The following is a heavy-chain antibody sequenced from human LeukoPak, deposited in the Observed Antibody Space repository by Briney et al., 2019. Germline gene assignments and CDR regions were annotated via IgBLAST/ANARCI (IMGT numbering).Heavy chain of an antibody. CDR3: ARMLGSFKRYSFDY. CDR2: ITTDGSGT. CDR1: GFTFDRYW. V-gene: IGHV3-74*01. J-gene: IGHJ4*02. D-gene: IGHD1-26*01. Sequence: GALRLSCADSGFTFDRYWMHWVRQAPGKGLAWVSHITTDGSGTSYADSVKGRFTISRDNAKKTLYLQMNSLRAEDTAVYYCARMLGSFKRYSFDYWGQGTLVTVSS.